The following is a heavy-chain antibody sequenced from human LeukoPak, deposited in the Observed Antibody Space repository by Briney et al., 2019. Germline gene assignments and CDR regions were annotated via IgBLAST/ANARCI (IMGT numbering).Heavy chain of an antibody. Sequence: SVKVSCKASGGTFSRYAISWVRQTPGQGLEWMGAIIPIFGTANYAQKFQGRVTITADKSTSTAYMELSSLRSEDTAVYYCARETESRPSLDAFDIWGHGAMVTVSS. CDR1: GGTFSRYA. CDR2: IIPIFGTA. V-gene: IGHV1-69*06. D-gene: IGHD1-14*01. CDR3: ARETESRPSLDAFDI. J-gene: IGHJ3*02.